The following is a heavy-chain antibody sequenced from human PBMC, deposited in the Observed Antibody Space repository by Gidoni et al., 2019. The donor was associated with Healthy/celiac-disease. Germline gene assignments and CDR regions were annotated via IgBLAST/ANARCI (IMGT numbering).Heavy chain of an antibody. J-gene: IGHJ3*02. CDR3: AKAGRTLAAAGTGPIDAFDI. CDR1: GFTFSSSA. D-gene: IGHD6-13*01. CDR2: ISGSGGST. V-gene: IGHV3-23*01. Sequence: EVQLLESGGGLVQPGGSLRLSCAASGFTFSSSAICWVRQAPGKGLEWVSAISGSGGSTYYADSVKGRFTSSRDNSKNTLYLQMNSLRAEDTAVYYCAKAGRTLAAAGTGPIDAFDIWGQGTMVTVSS.